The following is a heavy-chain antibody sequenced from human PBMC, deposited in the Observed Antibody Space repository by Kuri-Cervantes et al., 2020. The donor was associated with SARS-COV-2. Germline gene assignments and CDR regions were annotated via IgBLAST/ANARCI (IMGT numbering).Heavy chain of an antibody. V-gene: IGHV4-59*08. D-gene: IGHD2-2*01. Sequence: SETLSLTCTVSGGSISSHYWSWIRQPPGKGLEWIDYIYSGSTNYNPSLKSRVTISVDTSKNQFSLKLSSVTAADTAVYYCARVRVVPAASDAFDIWGQGTMVTVSS. CDR2: IYSGST. CDR1: GGSISSHY. J-gene: IGHJ3*02. CDR3: ARVRVVPAASDAFDI.